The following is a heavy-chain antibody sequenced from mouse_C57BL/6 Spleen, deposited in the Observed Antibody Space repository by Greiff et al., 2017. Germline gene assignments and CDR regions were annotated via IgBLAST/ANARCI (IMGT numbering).Heavy chain of an antibody. CDR1: GYTFTDYN. J-gene: IGHJ2*01. Sequence: EVKLEESGPELVKPGASVKIPCKASGYTFTDYNMDWVKQSHGKSLEWIGDINPNNGGTIYNQKFKGKATLTVDKSSSTAYMELRSLTSEDTAVYYCARTYSNYFDDWGQGTTLTVSS. CDR3: ARTYSNYFDD. CDR2: INPNNGGT. D-gene: IGHD2-5*01. V-gene: IGHV1-18*01.